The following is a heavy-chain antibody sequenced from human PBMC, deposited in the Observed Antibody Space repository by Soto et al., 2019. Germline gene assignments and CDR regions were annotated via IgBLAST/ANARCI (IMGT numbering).Heavy chain of an antibody. J-gene: IGHJ5*02. CDR3: ARAYRYCSSTSCYPVGWFDP. D-gene: IGHD2-2*01. CDR2: MNPNSGNT. Sequence: ASVKVSCKASGYTFTSYDINWVRQATGQGLEWMGWMNPNSGNTGYAQKFQGRVTMTRNTSISTAYMELSSLRSEDTAVYYCARAYRYCSSTSCYPVGWFDPWGQGTLVTVSS. CDR1: GYTFTSYD. V-gene: IGHV1-8*01.